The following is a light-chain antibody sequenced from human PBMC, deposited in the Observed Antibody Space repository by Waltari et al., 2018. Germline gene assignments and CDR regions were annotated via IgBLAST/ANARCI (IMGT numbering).Light chain of an antibody. Sequence: EIVWTQSPATLSLSPGERATLSCRASQSLRRYLAWYQQKPGQAPRLLIYDVSNRATGIPARFSGSGSGTDFTLTISSLEPEDFAVYYCQQRSNWPGTFGQGTRVEIK. V-gene: IGKV3-11*01. CDR3: QQRSNWPGT. CDR2: DVS. CDR1: QSLRRY. J-gene: IGKJ1*01.